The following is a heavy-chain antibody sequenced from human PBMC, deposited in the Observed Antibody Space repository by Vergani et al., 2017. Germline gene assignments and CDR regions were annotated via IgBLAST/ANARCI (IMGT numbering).Heavy chain of an antibody. CDR3: ARHRGSGGFFPSSYFYGIVV. CDR2: IYYSGST. CDR1: GASIRSSNYY. V-gene: IGHV4-39*01. D-gene: IGHD3-10*01. J-gene: IGHJ6*02. Sequence: QLQLQESGPGLVKPSATLSLTCSVSGASIRSSNYYWGWIRQPPGKGLEWIASIYYSGSTYYNPSLKSRVTISVDTSKNQFSLKLSSVTAADTAIYYCARHRGSGGFFPSSYFYGIVVWGHGTTVTVSS.